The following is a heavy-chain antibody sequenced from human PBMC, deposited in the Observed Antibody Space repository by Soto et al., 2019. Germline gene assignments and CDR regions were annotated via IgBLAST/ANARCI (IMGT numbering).Heavy chain of an antibody. CDR3: ARVVRSVPDRRGSGHYGMDV. D-gene: IGHD2-2*01. CDR2: MNPSTGNT. CDR1: GYTFSNYD. J-gene: IGHJ6*02. V-gene: IGHV1-8*01. Sequence: QVQLVQSGAEVKKPGASVKVTCKASGYTFSNYDINWVRQATGQGLEWMGWMNPSTGNTGYAQKFQGKVTMTTNMSISSAYMELSSLRSEDTAKYYCARVVRSVPDRRGSGHYGMDVWGQGTTVTVSS.